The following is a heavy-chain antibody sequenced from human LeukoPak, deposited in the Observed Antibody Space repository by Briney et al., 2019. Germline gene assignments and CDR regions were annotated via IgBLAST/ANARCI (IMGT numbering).Heavy chain of an antibody. Sequence: GGSLRLSCAASGFTFSTYGMHWVRQAPGKGLEWVAFVRYDGSDKYYVDSVKGRFTISRDNSRNTLYLQMNSLRAEDAAVYYCAKGAGYGDLGYFYYMDVWGKGTTVTVSS. D-gene: IGHD4-17*01. CDR2: VRYDGSDK. J-gene: IGHJ6*03. CDR1: GFTFSTYG. V-gene: IGHV3-30*02. CDR3: AKGAGYGDLGYFYYMDV.